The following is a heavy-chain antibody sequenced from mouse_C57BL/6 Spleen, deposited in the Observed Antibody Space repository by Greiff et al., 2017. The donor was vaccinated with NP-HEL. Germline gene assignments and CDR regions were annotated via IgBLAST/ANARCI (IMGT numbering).Heavy chain of an antibody. J-gene: IGHJ2*01. CDR1: GFTFSSYA. V-gene: IGHV5-4*01. CDR2: ISDGGSYT. D-gene: IGHD1-1*01. CDR3: ARRDYYGSSLDY. Sequence: EVQLQESGGGLVKPGGSLKLSCAASGFTFSSYAMSWVRQTPEKRLEWVATISDGGSYTYYPDNVKGRFTISRDNAKNNLYLQMSHLKSEDTAMYYCARRDYYGSSLDYWGQGTTLTVSS.